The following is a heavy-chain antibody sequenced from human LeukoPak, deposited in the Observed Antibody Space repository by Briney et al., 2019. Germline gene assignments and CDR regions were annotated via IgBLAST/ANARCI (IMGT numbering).Heavy chain of an antibody. D-gene: IGHD6-13*01. Sequence: SETLSHTCAVYGGSFSGYYWSWIRQPPGKGLEWIGEINHSGSTNDNPSLKSRVTISVDTSKNQFSLKLSSVTAADTAVYYCARDKVSSSWTRGYYYYYMDVWGKGTTVTISS. CDR2: INHSGST. J-gene: IGHJ6*03. CDR3: ARDKVSSSWTRGYYYYYMDV. V-gene: IGHV4-34*01. CDR1: GGSFSGYY.